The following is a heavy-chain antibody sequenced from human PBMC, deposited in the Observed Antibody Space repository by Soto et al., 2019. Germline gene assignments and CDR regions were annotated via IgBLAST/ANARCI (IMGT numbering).Heavy chain of an antibody. J-gene: IGHJ5*02. CDR3: AMVFDL. CDR1: GFTFRSDS. Sequence: EVQLVESGGDLVQPGGSLRVSCAASGFTFRSDSIHWDRQAPGKGLEWVSRIDTDGGGTGYADSVKGRFTISTDNAKNTVYLKMNGLRAEDTAVYYCAMVFDLWGQETLVTVSS. CDR2: IDTDGGGT. V-gene: IGHV3-74*01.